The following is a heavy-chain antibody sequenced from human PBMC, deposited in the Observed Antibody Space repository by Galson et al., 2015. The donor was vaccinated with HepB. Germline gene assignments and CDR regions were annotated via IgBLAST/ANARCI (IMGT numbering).Heavy chain of an antibody. CDR1: GGTFSIYT. D-gene: IGHD2-15*01. CDR2: IIPILGIA. Sequence: SVKVSCKASGGTFSIYTISWVRQAPGQGLEWMGRIIPILGIANYAQKFQGRVTITADKSTSTAYMELSSLRSDDTAVYYCARGALVAVVDATQNNWFDPWGQGTLVTVSS. J-gene: IGHJ5*02. V-gene: IGHV1-69*02. CDR3: ARGALVAVVDATQNNWFDP.